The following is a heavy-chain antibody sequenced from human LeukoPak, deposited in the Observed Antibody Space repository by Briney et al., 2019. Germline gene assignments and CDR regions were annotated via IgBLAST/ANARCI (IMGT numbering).Heavy chain of an antibody. Sequence: GGSLRLSCAASGFTFSSYAMPWVRQAPGKGLEWVAVISYDGSNKYYADSVKGRFTISRDNAENSLYLQMNSLRAEDTAVYYCARVYQQLAADFDFWGQGTLVTVSS. J-gene: IGHJ4*02. CDR2: ISYDGSNK. CDR1: GFTFSSYA. D-gene: IGHD6-13*01. CDR3: ARVYQQLAADFDF. V-gene: IGHV3-30-3*01.